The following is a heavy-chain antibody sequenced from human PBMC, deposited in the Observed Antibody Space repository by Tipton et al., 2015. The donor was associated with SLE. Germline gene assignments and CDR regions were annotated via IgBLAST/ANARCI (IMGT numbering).Heavy chain of an antibody. CDR1: GYTFNSYW. CDR3: ARQPYYYYGMGV. V-gene: IGHV5-51*01. Sequence: QLVQSGAEVQKPGESLQISCKASGYTFNSYWIGWVRQMPGKGLEWMGIIDPGYSDVRYSPSLEGQVTISADKSLKTAYLQWSSLKASDSAIYFCARQPYYYYGMGVWGQGTTVSVSS. J-gene: IGHJ6*01. CDR2: IDPGYSDV.